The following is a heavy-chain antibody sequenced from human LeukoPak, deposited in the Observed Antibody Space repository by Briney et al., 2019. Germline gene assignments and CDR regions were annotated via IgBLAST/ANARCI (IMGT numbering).Heavy chain of an antibody. J-gene: IGHJ4*02. CDR3: TTESYYDRGGY. D-gene: IGHD3-16*01. CDR1: GFTFSDAW. V-gene: IGHV3-15*01. CDR2: IKSQTAGGTT. Sequence: GGSLRLSCAASGFTFSDAWMTWIRQAPGKGLEWVGRIKSQTAGGTTDYAAPVKGRFIISRDDSKGTLYLQMNSLKTEDTAVYYCTTESYYDRGGYWGQGTLVTVSS.